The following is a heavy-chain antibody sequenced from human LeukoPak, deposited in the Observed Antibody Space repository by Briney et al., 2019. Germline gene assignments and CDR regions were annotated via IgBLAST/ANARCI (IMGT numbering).Heavy chain of an antibody. CDR3: ASVLDY. J-gene: IGHJ4*02. CDR1: TFTFSSFS. Sequence: PGGSLTLSCTASTFTFSSFSMNWVRQAPGKGLEWVSSISSSSRYIYYTDSVKGRFNISRDNSKNTVYLQMNNLKTEDTAVYYCASVLDYWGQGILVTVSS. CDR2: ISSSSRYI. V-gene: IGHV3-21*01.